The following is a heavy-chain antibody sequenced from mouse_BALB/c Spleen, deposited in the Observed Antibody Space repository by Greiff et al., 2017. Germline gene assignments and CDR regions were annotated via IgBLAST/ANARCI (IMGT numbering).Heavy chain of an antibody. CDR2: INPGSSTI. CDR1: GFDFSRYW. D-gene: IGHD2-1*01. J-gene: IGHJ4*01. V-gene: IGHV4-2*02. CDR3: ARDNGNGAMDY. Sequence: EVMLVESGGGLVQPGGSLNLSCAASGFDFSRYWMSWARQAPGKGQEWIGEINPGSSTINYTPSLKDKFIISRDNAKNTLYLQMSKVRSEDTALYYCARDNGNGAMDYWGQGTSVTVSS.